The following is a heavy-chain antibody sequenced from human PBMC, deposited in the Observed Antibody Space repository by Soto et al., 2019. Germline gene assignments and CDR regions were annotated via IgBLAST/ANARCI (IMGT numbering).Heavy chain of an antibody. Sequence: VASVKVSCKASGYTFTSYGISWVRQAPGQGLEWMGWISAYNGNTNYAQKLQGRVTMTTDTSTSTAYMELRSLRSDDTAVYYCARESDSRYYDSSGYYPHGLETSYGMDVWGQGTTVTVSS. CDR3: ARESDSRYYDSSGYYPHGLETSYGMDV. J-gene: IGHJ6*02. D-gene: IGHD3-22*01. CDR1: GYTFTSYG. V-gene: IGHV1-18*01. CDR2: ISAYNGNT.